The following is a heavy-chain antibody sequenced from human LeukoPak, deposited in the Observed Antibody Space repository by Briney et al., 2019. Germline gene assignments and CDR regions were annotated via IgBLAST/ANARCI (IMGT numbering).Heavy chain of an antibody. V-gene: IGHV3-23*01. CDR3: AKDRSSGWYTTLDY. CDR2: VSGSGGNT. CDR1: GFTFSSYA. D-gene: IGHD6-19*01. Sequence: PGASLRLSCAPSGFTFSSYAITWVRQAPGKGLEWGSAVSGSGGNTSYADSVKGRFTISRDNSKNTLYLQMNSLRAEDTAVYYCAKDRSSGWYTTLDYWGQGVLVTVSS. J-gene: IGHJ4*02.